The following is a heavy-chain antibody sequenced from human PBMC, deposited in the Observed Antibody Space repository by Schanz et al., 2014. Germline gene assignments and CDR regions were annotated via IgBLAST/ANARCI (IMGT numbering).Heavy chain of an antibody. J-gene: IGHJ4*01. V-gene: IGHV3-33*01. CDR3: ARDDAWAFDY. Sequence: QVQLVESGGGVVQPGRSLRLSCAASGFTFSAYGMHWVRQAPGKGLEWVAVIWYDGNNKYYADSVKGRFTISRDNSKNTLYLQMNSLRAEDTAVYYCARDDAWAFDYWGHGTLVTVSS. D-gene: IGHD7-27*01. CDR2: IWYDGNNK. CDR1: GFTFSAYG.